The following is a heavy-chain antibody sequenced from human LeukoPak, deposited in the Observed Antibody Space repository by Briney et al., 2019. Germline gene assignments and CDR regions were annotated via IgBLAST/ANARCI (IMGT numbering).Heavy chain of an antibody. Sequence: FSSYAMSWVRQAPGKGLEWVSAISGSGGSTYYADSVKGRFTISRDNSKDTLYLQMNSLRAEDTAVYYRAKGVVAFDYWGQGTLVTVSS. CDR3: AKGVVAFDY. D-gene: IGHD5-12*01. V-gene: IGHV3-23*01. CDR2: ISGSGGST. J-gene: IGHJ4*02. CDR1: FSSYA.